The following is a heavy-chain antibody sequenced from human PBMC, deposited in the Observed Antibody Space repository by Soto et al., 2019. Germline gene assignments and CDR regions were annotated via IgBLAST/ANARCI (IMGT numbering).Heavy chain of an antibody. CDR1: GGSFSGYY. CDR3: ARLSAAKNWFDP. J-gene: IGHJ5*02. Sequence: QVQLQQWGAGLLKPSETLSLTCAVYGGSFSGYYWSWIRQPPGKGLEWIGEINHSGSTNYNPSLKSRVTRSVDTSKNQFSRKLSSVTAADTAVYYCARLSAAKNWFDPWGQGTLVTVSS. CDR2: INHSGST. D-gene: IGHD2-15*01. V-gene: IGHV4-34*01.